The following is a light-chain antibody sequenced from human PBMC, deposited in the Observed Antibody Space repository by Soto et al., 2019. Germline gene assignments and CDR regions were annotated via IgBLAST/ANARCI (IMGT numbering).Light chain of an antibody. CDR1: SSDVGGYNY. V-gene: IGLV2-14*01. CDR3: SSYTSSSTYV. J-gene: IGLJ1*01. CDR2: EVS. Sequence: QSALTQPDSASGSPGQSITISCTGTSSDVGGYNYVSWYQQHPGKAPKLMIYEVSNRPSGVSNRFSGSKSGNTASLTISGLQAEDEADYYCSSYTSSSTYVFGTGTKVTVL.